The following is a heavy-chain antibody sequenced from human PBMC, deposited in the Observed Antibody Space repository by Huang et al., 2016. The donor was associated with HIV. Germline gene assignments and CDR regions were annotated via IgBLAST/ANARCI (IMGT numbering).Heavy chain of an antibody. D-gene: IGHD6-13*01. J-gene: IGHJ4*02. CDR1: GFTFSSYG. Sequence: QVQLVESGGGVVQPGRSLRISCAASGFTFSSYGMHWVRQAPGKGRGWVAVISYDAKTKYYADSVKGRFSISRDNSKTTVYLQLNSLRVEDTAVYYCAKGGSAAAVLDFWGQGTLVTVSS. CDR2: ISYDAKTK. V-gene: IGHV3-30*18. CDR3: AKGGSAAAVLDF.